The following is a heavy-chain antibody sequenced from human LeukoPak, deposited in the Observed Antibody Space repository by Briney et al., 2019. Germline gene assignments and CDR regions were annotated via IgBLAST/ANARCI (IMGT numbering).Heavy chain of an antibody. CDR2: ISSSSSYI. CDR3: AKVGKAGSLIPHYMDV. CDR1: GFTFSSYS. Sequence: GGSLRLSCAASGFTFSSYSMNWVRQAPGKGLEWVSSISSSSSYIYYADSVKGRFTISRDNAKNSLYLQMNSLRAEDTAVYHCAKVGKAGSLIPHYMDVWGKGTTVTVSS. V-gene: IGHV3-21*04. D-gene: IGHD6-13*01. J-gene: IGHJ6*03.